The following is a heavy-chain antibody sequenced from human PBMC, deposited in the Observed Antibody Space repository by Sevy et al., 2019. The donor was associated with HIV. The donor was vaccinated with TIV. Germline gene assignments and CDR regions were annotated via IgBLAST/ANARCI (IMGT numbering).Heavy chain of an antibody. D-gene: IGHD5-12*01. CDR2: IIPIFGTA. J-gene: IGHJ4*02. CDR1: GGTFSSYA. V-gene: IGHV1-69*13. Sequence: ASVKVSCKASGGTFSSYAISWVRQAPGQGLEWMGGIIPIFGTANYAQKFQGRVTITADESTITAYMELSSLRSEDTAVYYCARVARDGYNLGLFDYWGQGTLVTVSS. CDR3: ARVARDGYNLGLFDY.